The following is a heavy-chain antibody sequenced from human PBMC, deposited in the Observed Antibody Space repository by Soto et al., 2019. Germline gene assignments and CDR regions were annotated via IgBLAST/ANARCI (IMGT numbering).Heavy chain of an antibody. Sequence: QVQLQESGPGLVKPSGTLSLTCAVSGGSISSSNWWSWVRQPPGKGLEWIGEIYHSGSTDYSPSLKSRVTISVDKSKNHVSLRLSSVPAAHTAVYYCARVGSGVLYLDYWGQGTLVTVPS. CDR1: GGSISSSNW. CDR3: ARVGSGVLYLDY. CDR2: IYHSGST. V-gene: IGHV4-4*02. J-gene: IGHJ4*02. D-gene: IGHD6-19*01.